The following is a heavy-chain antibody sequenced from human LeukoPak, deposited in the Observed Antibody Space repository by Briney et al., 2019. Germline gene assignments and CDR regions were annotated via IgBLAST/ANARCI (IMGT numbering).Heavy chain of an antibody. J-gene: IGHJ4*02. D-gene: IGHD3-16*01. Sequence: GGSLRLSCAASGFTFSSYAMSWVRQAPGKGLEWVANIKQDGSEKYYVDSVKGRFTISRDNAKNSVYLQMSSLRAEDTAVYYCAREGGDYFDYWGQGTLVTVSS. V-gene: IGHV3-7*01. CDR2: IKQDGSEK. CDR3: AREGGDYFDY. CDR1: GFTFSSYA.